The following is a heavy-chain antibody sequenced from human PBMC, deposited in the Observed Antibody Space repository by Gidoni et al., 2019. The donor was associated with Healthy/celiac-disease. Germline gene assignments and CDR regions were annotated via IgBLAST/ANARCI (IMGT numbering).Heavy chain of an antibody. D-gene: IGHD3-22*01. V-gene: IGHV5-51*01. CDR1: GYSLIRYW. CDR2: IYPGDFDT. Sequence: EVQLVQSGAEVKKPGESLKISCKGSGYSLIRYWIGWVRQMPGKGLEWMGIIYPGDFDTRYSPSFQGQVSISADKSISTAYLQWSSLKASDTAMYYCARVSYDSSGYGAFDIWGQGTMVTVSS. J-gene: IGHJ3*02. CDR3: ARVSYDSSGYGAFDI.